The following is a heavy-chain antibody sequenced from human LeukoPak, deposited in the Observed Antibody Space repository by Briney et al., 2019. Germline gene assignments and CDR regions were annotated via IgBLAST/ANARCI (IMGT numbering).Heavy chain of an antibody. CDR3: AKEAGSMLPFDY. CDR1: GFTFSSYG. V-gene: IGHV3-30*18. D-gene: IGHD2-8*01. Sequence: GGSLRLSCAASGFTFSSYGMHWVRQAPGKGLEWVAVISYDGSNKYYADSVKGRFTISRDNSKNTLYLQMNTLRADDTAIYYCAKEAGSMLPFDYWGQGTLVTVSS. J-gene: IGHJ4*02. CDR2: ISYDGSNK.